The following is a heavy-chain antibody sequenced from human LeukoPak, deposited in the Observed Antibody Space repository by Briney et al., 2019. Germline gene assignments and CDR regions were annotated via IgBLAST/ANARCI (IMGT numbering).Heavy chain of an antibody. D-gene: IGHD5-12*01. CDR3: ARVDIVAMPYYYYYYYMDV. J-gene: IGHJ6*03. V-gene: IGHV1-2*02. CDR1: GYTFTGYY. CDR2: INPNSGGT. Sequence: ASVKVSCKASGYTFTGYYMHWVRQAPGQGLEWMGWINPNSGGTNYAQKFQGRVTMTRDTSISTAYMELSRLRSDDTAVYYYARVDIVAMPYYYYYYYMDVWGTGTTVTVSS.